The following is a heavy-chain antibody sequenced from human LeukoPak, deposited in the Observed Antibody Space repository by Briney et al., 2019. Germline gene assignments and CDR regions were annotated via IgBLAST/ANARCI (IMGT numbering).Heavy chain of an antibody. V-gene: IGHV3-23*01. D-gene: IGHD1-26*01. J-gene: IGHJ4*02. CDR3: AKVRSGSYRYYFDY. CDR2: ISGSGGST. CDR1: GFTFSDYY. Sequence: GGSLRLSCAASGFTFSDYYMSWIRQAPGKGLEWVSAISGSGGSTYYADSVKGRFTISGDNSKNTLYLQMNSLRAEDTAVYYCAKVRSGSYRYYFDYWGQGTLVTVSS.